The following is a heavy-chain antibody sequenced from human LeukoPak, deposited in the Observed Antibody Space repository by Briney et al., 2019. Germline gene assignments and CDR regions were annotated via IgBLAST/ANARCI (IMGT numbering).Heavy chain of an antibody. V-gene: IGHV3-53*05. Sequence: GGSLRLSCAASGFTVSSNYMSWVRQAPGKGLEWVSVIYSGGKTFYADSVKGRFTISRDNSKNTLYLQMNSLRAEDTAVYYCAKSTGIAAAGTRLPFDYWGQGTLVTVSS. CDR3: AKSTGIAAAGTRLPFDY. CDR1: GFTVSSNY. J-gene: IGHJ4*02. D-gene: IGHD6-13*01. CDR2: IYSGGKT.